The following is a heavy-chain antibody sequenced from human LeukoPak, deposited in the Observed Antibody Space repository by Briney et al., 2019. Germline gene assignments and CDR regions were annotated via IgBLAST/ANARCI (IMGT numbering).Heavy chain of an antibody. J-gene: IGHJ4*02. CDR1: GGSISSYY. CDR3: VRDGRYSYGRKIDY. CDR2: IYYSGST. V-gene: IGHV4-59*06. Sequence: IPSETLSLTCTFSGGSISSYYWSWIRQPAGKGLEWIGYIYYSGSTYYNPSLESRVTISVDTSKNQFSLKLSSVTAADTAVYYCVRDGRYSYGRKIDYWGQGTLVTVSS. D-gene: IGHD5-18*01.